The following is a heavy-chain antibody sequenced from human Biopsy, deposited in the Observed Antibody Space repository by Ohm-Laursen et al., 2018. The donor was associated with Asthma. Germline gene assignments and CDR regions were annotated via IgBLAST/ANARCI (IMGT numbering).Heavy chain of an antibody. D-gene: IGHD2-15*01. V-gene: IGHV4-59*07. CDR1: GVSIRSYY. CDR3: AGFCSGGNCPDH. CDR2: IHYSGST. Sequence: SDTLSLTCTVSGVSIRSYYWTWIRQPPGKGLEWIGNIHYSGSTYSNPSLKSRVTISVDTSKKQISLRLSSVIAADTAVYYCAGFCSGGNCPDHWGQGTTATVSS. J-gene: IGHJ6*02.